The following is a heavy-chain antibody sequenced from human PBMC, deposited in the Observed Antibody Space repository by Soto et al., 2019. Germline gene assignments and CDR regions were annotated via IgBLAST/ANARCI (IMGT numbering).Heavy chain of an antibody. V-gene: IGHV4-31*03. CDR3: AREMNYYDTSGDSYFDY. CDR1: GGSISSGTYH. CDR2: IYYSGST. D-gene: IGHD3-22*01. Sequence: PSETLSLTCTVSGGSISSGTYHWTWIRQHPEKGLEWIGYIYYSGSTYYNPSLKSRVTISVDTSKNQFSLRLSSVTAADTAVYYCAREMNYYDTSGDSYFDYWGQGTLVNVS. J-gene: IGHJ4*02.